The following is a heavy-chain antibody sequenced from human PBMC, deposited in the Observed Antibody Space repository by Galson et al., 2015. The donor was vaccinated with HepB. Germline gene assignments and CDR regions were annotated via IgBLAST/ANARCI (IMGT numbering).Heavy chain of an antibody. J-gene: IGHJ4*02. CDR3: ARLNTSFEY. CDR1: GGSVRSFY. CDR2: IYSSGST. Sequence: SETLSLTCSVSGGSVRSFYWSWVRQPPGKGLEWIGYIYSSGSTNYNPSLKSRVTISADTSKNQFSLKLTSVTAADTAVYYCARLNTSFEYWGQGTLVTVSS. V-gene: IGHV4-59*08. D-gene: IGHD2-2*01.